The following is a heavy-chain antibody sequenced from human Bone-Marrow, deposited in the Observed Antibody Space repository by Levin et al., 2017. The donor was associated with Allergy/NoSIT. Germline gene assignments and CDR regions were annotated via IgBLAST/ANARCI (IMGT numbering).Heavy chain of an antibody. J-gene: IGHJ2*01. Sequence: PGGSLRLSCAASGFTFSTYAMNWVRQAPGKGLEWVSSISDTNTYINYADSVKGRFTISRDNAKSSLYLQMNSLRAEDTAIYYCARQDPGSWCFDLWGRGTLVTVAS. V-gene: IGHV3-21*06. D-gene: IGHD1-1*01. CDR1: GFTFSTYA. CDR3: ARQDPGSWCFDL. CDR2: ISDTNTYI.